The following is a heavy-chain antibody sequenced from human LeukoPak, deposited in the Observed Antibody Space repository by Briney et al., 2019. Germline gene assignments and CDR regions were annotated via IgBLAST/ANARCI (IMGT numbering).Heavy chain of an antibody. CDR1: GYTFTSYY. Sequence: GAPLRLSRTASGYTFTSYYMPWVRQAPGPGLEWMGIINPSGGSTSYAQNFQGRVTMCRDMSSRTVYRVLSSVRCEDTTVYYCARACLSSSTTPFDCWG. CDR2: INPSGGST. J-gene: IGHJ6*01. V-gene: IGHV1-46*01. CDR3: ARACLSSSTTPFDC. D-gene: IGHD2-2*01.